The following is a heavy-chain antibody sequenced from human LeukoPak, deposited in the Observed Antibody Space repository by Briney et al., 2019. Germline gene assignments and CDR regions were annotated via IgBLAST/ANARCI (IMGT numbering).Heavy chain of an antibody. CDR3: ARAQAYGDYFFTFDI. J-gene: IGHJ3*02. CDR2: IYPGDSDT. D-gene: IGHD4-17*01. V-gene: IGHV5-51*01. Sequence: GESLQISCQGSGYSCTTYWIGWVRQLPGKGLEWMGIIYPGDSDTRYSPSFQGQVTISADRSICTAYLQWSSLKASDTAIYYCARAQAYGDYFFTFDIWGQGTMVTVSS. CDR1: GYSCTTYW.